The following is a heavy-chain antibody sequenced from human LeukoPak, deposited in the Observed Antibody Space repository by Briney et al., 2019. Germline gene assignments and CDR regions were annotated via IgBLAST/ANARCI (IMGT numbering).Heavy chain of an antibody. CDR1: GDSVSSNSAA. V-gene: IGHV6-1*01. CDR2: TYYRSKWYN. Sequence: SQTLSLTCAISGDSVSSNSAAWNWIRQSPSRGLEWLGRTYYRSKWYNDYAVSVKSRITINPDTSKNQFSLKLSSVTAADTAVYYCARDIHVGEGFRWFDPWGQGTLVTVSS. CDR3: ARDIHVGEGFRWFDP. J-gene: IGHJ5*02.